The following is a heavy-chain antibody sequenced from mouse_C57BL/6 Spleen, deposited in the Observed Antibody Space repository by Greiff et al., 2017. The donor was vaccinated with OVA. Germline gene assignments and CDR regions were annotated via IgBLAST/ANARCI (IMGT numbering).Heavy chain of an antibody. CDR1: GYTFTDYY. CDR3: ARRELLRYYAMDY. V-gene: IGHV1-26*01. J-gene: IGHJ4*01. Sequence: EVQLQQSGPELVKPGASVKISCKASGYTFTDYYMNWVKQSHGKSLEWIGDINPNNGGTSYNQKFKGKATLTVDKSSSTAYMELRSLTSEDSAVYYCARRELLRYYAMDYWGQGTSVTVSS. D-gene: IGHD1-1*01. CDR2: INPNNGGT.